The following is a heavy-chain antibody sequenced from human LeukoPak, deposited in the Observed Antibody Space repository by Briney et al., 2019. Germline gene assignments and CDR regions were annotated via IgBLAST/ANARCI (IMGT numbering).Heavy chain of an antibody. Sequence: PGGSLRLSCAASGFTFSSYAMHWVRQAPGKGLEWVAVISYDGSNKYYADSVKGRFTISRDNSKNTLYLQMNSLRAEDTAVYYCARTHSGYDYDGAVDYWGQGTLVTVSS. CDR1: GFTFSSYA. CDR2: ISYDGSNK. CDR3: ARTHSGYDYDGAVDY. V-gene: IGHV3-30*04. D-gene: IGHD5-12*01. J-gene: IGHJ4*02.